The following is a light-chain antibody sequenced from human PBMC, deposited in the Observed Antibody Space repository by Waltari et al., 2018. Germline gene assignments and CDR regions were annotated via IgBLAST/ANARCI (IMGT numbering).Light chain of an antibody. CDR1: SSDIGGYNY. J-gene: IGLJ2*01. V-gene: IGLV2-8*01. CDR3: TSYSGSDTVI. CDR2: EVT. Sequence: QSALTQPPSASGSPGQSVTISCTGPSSDIGGYNYVSWYQQHPGKAPKLMIYEVTERPSGVPDRFSGYKSGNTASLTVSGLRTEDEADYYCTSYSGSDTVIFGGGTKLTVL.